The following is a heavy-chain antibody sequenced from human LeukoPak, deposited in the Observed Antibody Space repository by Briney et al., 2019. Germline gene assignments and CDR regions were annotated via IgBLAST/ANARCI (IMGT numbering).Heavy chain of an antibody. Sequence: PSETLSLTCTVSGGSISSGSYYWSWIRQPAGKGLEWIRRIYTSGSTNYNPSLKSRVTISVDTSKNQFSLKLSSVTAADTAVYYCARGRHTYYYGSGSYYGFDYWGQGTLVTVSS. CDR1: GGSISSGSYY. J-gene: IGHJ4*02. CDR3: ARGRHTYYYGSGSYYGFDY. V-gene: IGHV4-61*02. CDR2: IYTSGST. D-gene: IGHD3-10*01.